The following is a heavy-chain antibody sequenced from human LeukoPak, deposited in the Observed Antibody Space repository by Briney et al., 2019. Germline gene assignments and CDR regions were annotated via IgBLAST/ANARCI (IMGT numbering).Heavy chain of an antibody. Sequence: ASVKVSCKASGYTFTSYAMNWVRQAPGQGLEWMGWINTNTGNPTYAQGFTGRFVFSLDTSVSTTYLQISSLKAEDTAVYFCARAFQSLGGLSLPDYWGQGTLLTVSS. D-gene: IGHD3-16*02. CDR3: ARAFQSLGGLSLPDY. CDR1: GYTFTSYA. CDR2: INTNTGNP. V-gene: IGHV7-4-1*02. J-gene: IGHJ4*02.